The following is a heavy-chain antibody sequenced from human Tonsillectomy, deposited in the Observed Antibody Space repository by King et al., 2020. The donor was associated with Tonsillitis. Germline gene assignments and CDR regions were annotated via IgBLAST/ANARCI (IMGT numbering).Heavy chain of an antibody. Sequence: VQLQESGPGLVKPSQTLSLTCAVSGGSISSGGYSWSWIRQPPGKGLEWIGYIYYSGSTYYNPSFKSRVTISVDTSKNQFSLKLSSVTAADTAVYYCARGGYYYGSGSAYWGQGTLVTVSS. D-gene: IGHD3-10*01. CDR3: ARGGYYYGSGSAY. J-gene: IGHJ4*02. CDR2: IYYSGST. V-gene: IGHV4-30-4*07. CDR1: GGSISSGGYS.